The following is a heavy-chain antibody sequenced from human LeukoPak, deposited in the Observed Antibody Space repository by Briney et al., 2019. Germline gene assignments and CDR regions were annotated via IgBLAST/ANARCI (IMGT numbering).Heavy chain of an antibody. CDR1: GFTFSDYY. CDR2: ISSSSSYT. V-gene: IGHV3-11*06. CDR3: ARVEIVVVPAANFYYFDY. Sequence: GGSLRLSCAASGFTFSDYYMSWIRQAPGKGLEWVSYISSSSSYTNYADFVKGRFTISRDNAKNSLYLQMNSLRAEDTAVYYCARVEIVVVPAANFYYFDYWGQGTLVTVSS. J-gene: IGHJ4*02. D-gene: IGHD2-2*03.